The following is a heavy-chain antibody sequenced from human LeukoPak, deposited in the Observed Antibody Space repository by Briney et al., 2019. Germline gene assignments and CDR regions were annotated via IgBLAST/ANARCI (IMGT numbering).Heavy chain of an antibody. CDR1: GFSLSTSGVG. CDR2: IYWDDDK. D-gene: IGHD2-2*01. V-gene: IGHV2-5*02. Sequence: SRPTLVKPTQTLTLTCTFSGFSLSTSGVGVGWIRQPPVKALEWLALIYWDDDKRYSPSLKSRLTITKDTSKNQVVLTMTNMDPVDTATYYCVHIVRHTSCWNGTFDYWGQGTLVTVSS. CDR3: VHIVRHTSCWNGTFDY. J-gene: IGHJ4*02.